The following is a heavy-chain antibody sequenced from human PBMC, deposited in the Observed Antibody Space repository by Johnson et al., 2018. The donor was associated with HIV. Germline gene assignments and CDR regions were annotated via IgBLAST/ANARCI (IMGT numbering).Heavy chain of an antibody. D-gene: IGHD3-3*01. CDR2: ISYDGSNK. Sequence: QVQLVESGGGVVQPGRSLRLSCAASGFTFSSYAMNWVRQAPGKGLEWVTVISYDGSNKYYADSVKGRFTISRDSSKNTLYLQMNSLRAEDTAVYYCARVRDYNFWSGQQSRHAFDIWGHGTLVTVSS. CDR3: ARVRDYNFWSGQQSRHAFDI. J-gene: IGHJ3*02. CDR1: GFTFSSYA. V-gene: IGHV3-30*04.